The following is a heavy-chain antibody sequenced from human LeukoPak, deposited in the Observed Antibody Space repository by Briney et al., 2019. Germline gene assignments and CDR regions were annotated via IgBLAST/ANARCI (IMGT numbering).Heavy chain of an antibody. J-gene: IGHJ6*02. CDR2: ISTRSNYI. Sequence: GGSLRLSCAASRFTFSRYSMNWVRQAPGKGLEWVSSISTRSNYIYYADSVRGRFTISRDNAKNSLYLQMNSLRAEDTAVYYCAKGIAAAGAHYYYGMDVWGQGTTVTVSS. V-gene: IGHV3-21*01. D-gene: IGHD6-13*01. CDR3: AKGIAAAGAHYYYGMDV. CDR1: RFTFSRYS.